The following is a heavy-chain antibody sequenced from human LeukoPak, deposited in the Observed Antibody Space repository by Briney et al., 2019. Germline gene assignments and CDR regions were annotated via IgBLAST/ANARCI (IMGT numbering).Heavy chain of an antibody. CDR3: AKAHYDSSGYYIYY. CDR2: ISGSGGST. D-gene: IGHD3-22*01. J-gene: IGHJ4*02. CDR1: GFNFDNYW. V-gene: IGHV3-23*01. Sequence: GGSLRLSCAASGFNFDNYWMHWVRQAPGKGLVWVSAISGSGGSTYYADSVKGRFTISRDNSKNTLYLQMSSLRAEDTAVYYCAKAHYDSSGYYIYYWGQGTLVTVSS.